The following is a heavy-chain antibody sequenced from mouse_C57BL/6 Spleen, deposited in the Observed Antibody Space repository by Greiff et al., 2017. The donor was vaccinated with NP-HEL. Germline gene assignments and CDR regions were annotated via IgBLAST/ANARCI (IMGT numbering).Heavy chain of an antibody. CDR1: GFTFSDYG. D-gene: IGHD4-1*01. V-gene: IGHV5-17*01. Sequence: EVMLVESGGGLVKPGGSLKLSCAASGFTFSDYGMHWVRQAPEKGLEWVAYISSGSNTIYYADTVKGRFTISRDNAKNTLFLQMTSLRSEDTAMYYCARELGGYYFDYWGQGTTLTVSS. CDR2: ISSGSNTI. J-gene: IGHJ2*01. CDR3: ARELGGYYFDY.